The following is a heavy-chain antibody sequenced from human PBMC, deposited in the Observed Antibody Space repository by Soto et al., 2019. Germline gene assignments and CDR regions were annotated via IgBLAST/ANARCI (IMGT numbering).Heavy chain of an antibody. V-gene: IGHV4-59*01. D-gene: IGHD5-18*01. CDR3: ARGAQFYGY. CDR1: GCTISSYY. J-gene: IGHJ4*02. Sequence: PSETLSLTCTVSGCTISSYYWSWIRQPPGKGLEWIGYIYYSGNTNYNPSLKSRVTISVDTSKNQFSLKVSSVTAADTAVYYCARGAQFYGYWGQGTLVTVSS. CDR2: IYYSGNT.